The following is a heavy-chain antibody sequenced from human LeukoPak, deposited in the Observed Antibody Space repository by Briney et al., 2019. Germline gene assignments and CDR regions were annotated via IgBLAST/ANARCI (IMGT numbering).Heavy chain of an antibody. V-gene: IGHV4-39*01. J-gene: IGHJ3*02. CDR1: GGSISSSSYY. Sequence: PSETLSPTCTVSGGSISSSSYYWGWIRQPPGKGLEWIGSIYYSGSTYYNPSLKSRVTISVDTSKNQFSLKLSSVTAADTAVYYCARGTTVVTGSIDAFDIWGQGTMVTVSS. CDR2: IYYSGST. CDR3: ARGTTVVTGSIDAFDI. D-gene: IGHD4-23*01.